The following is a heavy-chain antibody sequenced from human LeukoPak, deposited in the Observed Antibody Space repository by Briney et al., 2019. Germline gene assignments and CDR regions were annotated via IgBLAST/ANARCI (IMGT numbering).Heavy chain of an antibody. Sequence: GGSLRLSCAASGLSITDYYMSWIRQAPGGGLQWIAYNSSVTSAIHYANSMKGRFTMSRDNAKNSVYLQMNSLRTEDTAMYFCVSTPAIRRLNSWGQGTLVTVSS. CDR3: VSTPAIRRLNS. J-gene: IGHJ4*02. V-gene: IGHV3-11*01. D-gene: IGHD2-2*02. CDR2: NSSVTSAI. CDR1: GLSITDYY.